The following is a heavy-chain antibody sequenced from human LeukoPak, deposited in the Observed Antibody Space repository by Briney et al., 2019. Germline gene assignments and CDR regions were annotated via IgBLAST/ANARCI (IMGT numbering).Heavy chain of an antibody. Sequence: GGSLRLSCAASGFSFSSFGMHWVRQAPGKGLEWVALLWYDGSDKYYADSVKGRFTISRDNPKNTLFLQMNSLSAEDTAVYYCARDSDYKYPGEYWGQGTLVTVSS. J-gene: IGHJ4*02. CDR3: ARDSDYKYPGEY. V-gene: IGHV3-33*01. D-gene: IGHD4-11*01. CDR2: LWYDGSDK. CDR1: GFSFSSFG.